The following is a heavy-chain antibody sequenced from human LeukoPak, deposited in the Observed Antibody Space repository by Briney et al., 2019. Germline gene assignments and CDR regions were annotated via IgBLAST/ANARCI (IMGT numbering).Heavy chain of an antibody. Sequence: SETLSLTCTVSGGSISSYYWSWIRQPPGKGLEWVGRIYTSGSTNYNPSLKSRVTMSVDTSKNQFSPKLSSVTAADTAVYYCARDRGDYGGNSALDYWGQGTLVTVSS. V-gene: IGHV4-4*07. CDR3: ARDRGDYGGNSALDY. D-gene: IGHD4-23*01. CDR1: GGSISSYY. J-gene: IGHJ4*02. CDR2: IYTSGST.